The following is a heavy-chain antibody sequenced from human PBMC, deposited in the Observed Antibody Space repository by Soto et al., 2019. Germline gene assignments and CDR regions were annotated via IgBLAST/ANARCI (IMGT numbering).Heavy chain of an antibody. Sequence: SVKVSCKASRFTFTSYSMHWLRQAPGQRLEWMGWINAGNGNTKYSQKFQGRVTITRDTSASTAYMELSSLRSEDTAVYYCARSIVVVTALDYWGQGTLVTVSS. D-gene: IGHD2-21*02. CDR2: INAGNGNT. CDR1: RFTFTSYS. J-gene: IGHJ4*02. V-gene: IGHV1-3*01. CDR3: ARSIVVVTALDY.